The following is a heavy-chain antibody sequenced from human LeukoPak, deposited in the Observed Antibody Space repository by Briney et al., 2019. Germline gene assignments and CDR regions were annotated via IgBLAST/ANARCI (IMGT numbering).Heavy chain of an antibody. CDR3: ARDSRGQLTPPYFDY. D-gene: IGHD6-6*01. CDR2: INHSGST. CDR1: GGSFSGYY. J-gene: IGHJ4*02. Sequence: SETLSLTCAVYGGSFSGYYWSWIRQPPGKGLEWIGEINHSGSTNYNPSLKSRVTISVDTSKNQFSLKLSSVTAADTAVYYCARDSRGQLTPPYFDYWGQGTLVTVSS. V-gene: IGHV4-34*01.